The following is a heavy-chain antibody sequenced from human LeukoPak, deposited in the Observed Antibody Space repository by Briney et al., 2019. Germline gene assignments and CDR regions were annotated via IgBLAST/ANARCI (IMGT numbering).Heavy chain of an antibody. CDR2: IIPIFGTA. Sequence: SVKVSCKASGGTFSSYAISWVRQAPGQGLEWMGGIIPIFGTANYAQKFQGRVTITADESTSTAYMELSSLRSEDTAVYCCARDGPRYYYDSSGYPSFDYWGQGTLVTVSS. CDR3: ARDGPRYYYDSSGYPSFDY. J-gene: IGHJ4*02. D-gene: IGHD3-22*01. V-gene: IGHV1-69*01. CDR1: GGTFSSYA.